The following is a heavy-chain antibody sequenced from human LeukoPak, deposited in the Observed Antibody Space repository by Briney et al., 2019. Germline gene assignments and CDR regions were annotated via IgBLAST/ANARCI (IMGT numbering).Heavy chain of an antibody. J-gene: IGHJ6*03. CDR2: ISGSGSST. D-gene: IGHD3-9*01. V-gene: IGHV3-23*01. CDR1: GFTFSSHG. CDR3: AKCILTGYYKGYMDV. Sequence: GGSLRLSCAASGFTFSSHGMSWVRQAPGKGLEWVSAISGSGSSTYYADSVKGRFTISRDNSKNTLYLQMNSLRAEDTAVYYCAKCILTGYYKGYMDVWGKGTTVTISS.